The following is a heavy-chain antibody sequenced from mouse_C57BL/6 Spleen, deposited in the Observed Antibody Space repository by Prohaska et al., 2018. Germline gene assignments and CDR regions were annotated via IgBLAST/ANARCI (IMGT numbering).Heavy chain of an antibody. J-gene: IGHJ2*01. Sequence: LEWIGAIDPETGGTSYNQKFKGKATLTVDKSSSTAYMELRSLTSEDSAVYYCARPGTYGYWGQGTTLTVSS. D-gene: IGHD4-1*01. CDR2: IDPETGGT. CDR3: ARPGTYGY. V-gene: IGHV1-26*01.